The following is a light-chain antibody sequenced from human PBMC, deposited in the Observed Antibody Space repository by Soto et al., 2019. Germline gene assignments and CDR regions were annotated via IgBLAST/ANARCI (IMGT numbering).Light chain of an antibody. Sequence: DIQMTQSPSTLSAFVGDRVTITCRASQSISSWLAWYQQKPGKAPKLLIYKASSLESGVPARFSGSGSGTEFTLTLSSLQPDDFATYYCQQYDSYGTFGQGTKVEIK. J-gene: IGKJ1*01. CDR2: KAS. V-gene: IGKV1-5*03. CDR3: QQYDSYGT. CDR1: QSISSW.